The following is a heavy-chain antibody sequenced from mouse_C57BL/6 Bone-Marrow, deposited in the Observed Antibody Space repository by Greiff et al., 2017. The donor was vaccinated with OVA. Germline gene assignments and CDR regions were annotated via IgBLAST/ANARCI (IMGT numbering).Heavy chain of an antibody. CDR2: IFPGSGST. CDR3: GAYYSNYEDYYAMDY. D-gene: IGHD2-5*01. CDR1: GYTFTDYY. V-gene: IGHV1-75*01. Sequence: VQLQQSGPELVKPGASVKISCKASGYTFTDYYINWVKQRPGQGLEWIGWIFPGSGSTYYNEKFKGKATLTVDKSSSTAYMLLSSLTSEDSAVYFCGAYYSNYEDYYAMDYWGQGTSVTVSS. J-gene: IGHJ4*01.